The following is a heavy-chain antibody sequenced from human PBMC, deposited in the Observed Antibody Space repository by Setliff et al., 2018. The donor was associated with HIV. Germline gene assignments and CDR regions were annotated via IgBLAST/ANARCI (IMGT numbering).Heavy chain of an antibody. Sequence: ASVKVSCKASGGAFSSYALSWVRQAPGQGLEWMGGIIPIFGRASYAQKFRGRVTMTRDMSTSTVYMEISSLTSEDTAVYYCTRDLGAGGYFDSWGQGTLVTVSS. CDR3: TRDLGAGGYFDS. J-gene: IGHJ4*02. CDR2: IIPIFGRA. CDR1: GGAFSSYA. V-gene: IGHV1-69*05. D-gene: IGHD3-16*01.